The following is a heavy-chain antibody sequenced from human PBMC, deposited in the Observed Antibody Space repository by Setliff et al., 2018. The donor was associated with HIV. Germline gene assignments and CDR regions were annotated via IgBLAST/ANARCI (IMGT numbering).Heavy chain of an antibody. Sequence: GGSLRLSCAASGFTFSNYAMTWVRQAPGKGLEWVSVIYSGGSSTYYADSVKGRFTISRDNSRDTLYLQMNSLRAEDTAVYYCAKSPSLSYSSGWYYFDYWGQGTLVTVS. CDR2: IYSGGSST. V-gene: IGHV3-23*03. D-gene: IGHD3-22*01. J-gene: IGHJ4*02. CDR1: GFTFSNYA. CDR3: AKSPSLSYSSGWYYFDY.